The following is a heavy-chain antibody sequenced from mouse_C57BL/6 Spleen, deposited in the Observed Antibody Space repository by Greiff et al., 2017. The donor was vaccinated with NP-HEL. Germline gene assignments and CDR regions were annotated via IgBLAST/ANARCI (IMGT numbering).Heavy chain of an antibody. V-gene: IGHV2-5*01. CDR1: GFSLTSYG. CDR2: IWRGGST. J-gene: IGHJ3*01. D-gene: IGHD1-1*01. Sequence: VQLQESGPGLVQPSQSLSITCTVSGFSLTSYGVHWVRQSPGKGLEWLGVIWRGGSTAYNAAFMSRLSITKDNAKSQVFFKMNSLQADDTAIYYCANHYYGSTPFAYWGQGTLVTVSA. CDR3: ANHYYGSTPFAY.